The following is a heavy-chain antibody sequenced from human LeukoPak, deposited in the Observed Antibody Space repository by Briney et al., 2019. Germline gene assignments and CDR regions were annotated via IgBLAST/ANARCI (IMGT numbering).Heavy chain of an antibody. V-gene: IGHV4-59*11. D-gene: IGHD5-18*01. CDR2: IYYSGST. CDR1: GGSISSHY. CDR3: ARDRDGYSYGLWDSYYYYYMDV. Sequence: PSETLSLTCTVSGGSISSHYWSWIRQPPGKGLEWIGYIYYSGSTNYNPSLKSRVTISVDTSKNQFSLKLSSVTAADTAVYYCARDRDGYSYGLWDSYYYYYMDVCGKGTTVTVSS. J-gene: IGHJ6*03.